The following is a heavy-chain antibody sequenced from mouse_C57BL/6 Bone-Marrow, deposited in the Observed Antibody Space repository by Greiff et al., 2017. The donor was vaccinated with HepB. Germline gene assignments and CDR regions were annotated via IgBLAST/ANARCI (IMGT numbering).Heavy chain of an antibody. CDR2: IDPENGDT. D-gene: IGHD1-1*01. CDR1: GFNIKDDY. Sequence: VQLKQSGAELVRPGASVKLSCTASGFNIKDDYMHWVKQRPEQGLEWIGWIDPENGDTEYASKFQGKATITADTSSNTAYLQLSSLTSEDTAVYYCTFYGSSYVDWFAYWGQGTLVTVSA. J-gene: IGHJ3*01. V-gene: IGHV14-4*01. CDR3: TFYGSSYVDWFAY.